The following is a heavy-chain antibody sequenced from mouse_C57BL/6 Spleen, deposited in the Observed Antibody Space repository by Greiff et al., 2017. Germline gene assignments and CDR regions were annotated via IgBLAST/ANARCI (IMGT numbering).Heavy chain of an antibody. CDR2: ISSGGSYT. J-gene: IGHJ4*01. CDR3: ARGAIEGAMDY. Sequence: EVQRVESGGDLVKPGGSLKLSCAASGFTFSSYGMSWVRQTPDKRLEWVATISSGGSYTYYPDSVKGRFTISRDNAKNTLYLQMSSLKSEDTAMYYCARGAIEGAMDYWGQGTSVTVSS. D-gene: IGHD2-12*01. V-gene: IGHV5-6*01. CDR1: GFTFSSYG.